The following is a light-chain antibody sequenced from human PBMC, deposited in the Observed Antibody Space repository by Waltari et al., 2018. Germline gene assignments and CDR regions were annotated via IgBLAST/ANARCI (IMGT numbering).Light chain of an antibody. V-gene: IGLV3-1*01. CDR3: QSWVGKVV. Sequence: YDLTQPPSVSVSPGQTATTPCYGDNSGDKFVSWYQQRPGQSPFLVIYQDFKRPSGIPERFSGSNSGNTATLTISGAQAMDEADFYCQSWVGKVVFGGGTKLTV. CDR2: QDF. CDR1: NSGDKF. J-gene: IGLJ2*01.